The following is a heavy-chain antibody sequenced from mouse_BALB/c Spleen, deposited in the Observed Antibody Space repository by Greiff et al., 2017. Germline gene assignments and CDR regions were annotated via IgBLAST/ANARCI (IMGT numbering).Heavy chain of an antibody. CDR3: ARSHYYDSSTFAY. V-gene: IGHV1-9*01. J-gene: IGHJ3*01. D-gene: IGHD1-1*01. Sequence: QVQLQQSGAELMKPGASVKISCKATGYTFSSYWIEWVKQRPGHGLEWIGEILPGSGSTNYNEKFKGKATFTADTSYNTAYMQLSSLTSEDSAVYYYARSHYYDSSTFAYWGQGTLVTVSA. CDR1: GYTFSSYW. CDR2: ILPGSGST.